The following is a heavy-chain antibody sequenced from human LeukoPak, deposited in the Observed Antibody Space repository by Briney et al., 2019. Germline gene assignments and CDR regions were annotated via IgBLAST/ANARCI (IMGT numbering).Heavy chain of an antibody. CDR2: INGDGSDI. V-gene: IGHV3-74*01. CDR1: GFTFSNYW. CDR3: ARGVAGATNLIDY. Sequence: GGSLRLSCAVSGFTFSNYWMHWVRQAPGKGLVWASRINGDGSDITYADPVKGRFTMSRDNPRNTLYLQMTRLRAEDTAVHYCARGVAGATNLIDYWGQGTLVTVSS. D-gene: IGHD1-26*01. J-gene: IGHJ4*02.